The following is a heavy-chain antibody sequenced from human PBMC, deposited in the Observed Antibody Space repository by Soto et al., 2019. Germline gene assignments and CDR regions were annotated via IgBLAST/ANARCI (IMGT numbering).Heavy chain of an antibody. J-gene: IGHJ3*02. Sequence: GGSRRLSWAASGFTFSSYGMHWVRQAPGKGLEWVAVISYDGSNKYYADSVKGRFTISRDNSKNTLYLQMNSLRAEDTAVYYCAKDRTNSGSYLDAFDIWGQGTMVTVSS. CDR1: GFTFSSYG. D-gene: IGHD1-26*01. CDR3: AKDRTNSGSYLDAFDI. CDR2: ISYDGSNK. V-gene: IGHV3-30*18.